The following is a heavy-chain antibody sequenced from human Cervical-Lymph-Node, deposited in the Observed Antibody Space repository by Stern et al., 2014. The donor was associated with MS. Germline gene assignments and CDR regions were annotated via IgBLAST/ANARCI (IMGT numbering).Heavy chain of an antibody. J-gene: IGHJ4*02. CDR1: GFSFSTSG. Sequence: VQLLESGGGVVQTGRSLRLSCAASGFSFSTSGMHWVRQAPGKGLEWVALIWYDGSEKYYADSVKGRFTISRDNSKNRLYLEMNTLRAEDTAVYYCARDIDSSGNLCFHHWGQGTLVTVSS. CDR3: ARDIDSSGNLCFHH. V-gene: IGHV3-33*01. D-gene: IGHD6-19*01. CDR2: IWYDGSEK.